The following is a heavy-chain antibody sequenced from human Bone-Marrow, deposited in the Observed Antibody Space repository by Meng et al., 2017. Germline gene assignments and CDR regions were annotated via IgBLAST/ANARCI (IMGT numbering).Heavy chain of an antibody. D-gene: IGHD2-15*01. CDR2: ISSSSSYI. CDR3: ARDRYCSGGSCYTPYYFDY. J-gene: IGHJ4*01. V-gene: IGHV3-21*01. CDR1: GFTFSSYS. Sequence: GGSLRLSCAASGFTFSSYSMNWVRQAPGKGLEWVSSISSSSSYIYYADSVKGRFTISRDNAKNSLYLQMNSLRAEDTAVYYCARDRYCSGGSCYTPYYFDYWGQGTLVTVSS.